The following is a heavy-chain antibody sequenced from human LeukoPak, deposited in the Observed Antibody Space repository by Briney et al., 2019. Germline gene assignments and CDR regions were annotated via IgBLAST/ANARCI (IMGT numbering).Heavy chain of an antibody. CDR2: IKQGGSEI. V-gene: IGHV3-7*05. CDR3: ARDKSIPNLDAFDI. J-gene: IGHJ3*02. Sequence: GGSLRLSCAASGFMFRSYWMTWVRQAPGKGLEWVANIKQGGSEINYLDSVRGRFTISRDDTRNSLYLQMNSLRVGDTAVYYCARDKSIPNLDAFDIWGQGTMVTASS. D-gene: IGHD1-14*01. CDR1: GFMFRSYW.